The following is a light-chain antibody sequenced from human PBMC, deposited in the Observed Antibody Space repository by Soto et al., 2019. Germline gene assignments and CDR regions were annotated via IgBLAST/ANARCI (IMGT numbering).Light chain of an antibody. CDR2: STS. J-gene: IGKJ1*01. CDR3: QQYGNSPWT. CDR1: QSVSSSS. Sequence: IVLTQSPGTLSLSPGERATLSCRASQSVSSSSLAWYQQKPGQAPRLLIYSTSSRATGIPDRFSGSGSGTDFTLTISRLEPEDFAVYYCQQYGNSPWTFGQGTKVAIK. V-gene: IGKV3-20*01.